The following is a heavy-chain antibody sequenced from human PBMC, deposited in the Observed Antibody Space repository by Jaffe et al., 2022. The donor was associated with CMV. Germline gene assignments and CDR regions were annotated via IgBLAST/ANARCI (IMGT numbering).Heavy chain of an antibody. CDR3: AREGKAREIDP. CDR1: GFTFSSYG. D-gene: IGHD1-26*01. V-gene: IGHV3-33*01. CDR2: IWYDGSNK. Sequence: QVQLVESGGGVVQPGRSLRLSCAASGFTFSSYGMHWVRQAPGKGLEWVAVIWYDGSNKYYADSVKGRFTISRDNSKNTLYLQMNSLRAEDTAVYYCAREGKAREIDPWGQGTLVTVSS. J-gene: IGHJ5*02.